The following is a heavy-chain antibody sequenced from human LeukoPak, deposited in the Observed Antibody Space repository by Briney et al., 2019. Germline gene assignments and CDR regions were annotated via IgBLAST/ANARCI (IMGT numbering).Heavy chain of an antibody. CDR2: IYYSGST. Sequence: SETLSLTCTVSGGSISSYYWSWIRQPPGKGLEWIGYIYYSGSTNYNPSLKSRVTISVDTSKNQFSLKLSSVTAADTAVYYCARGDDFWSGYDGGNYYYMDVWGKGITVTVSS. V-gene: IGHV4-59*01. D-gene: IGHD3-3*01. J-gene: IGHJ6*03. CDR3: ARGDDFWSGYDGGNYYYMDV. CDR1: GGSISSYY.